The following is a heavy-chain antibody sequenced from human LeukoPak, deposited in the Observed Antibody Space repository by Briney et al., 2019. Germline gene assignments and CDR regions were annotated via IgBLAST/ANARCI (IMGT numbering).Heavy chain of an antibody. V-gene: IGHV4-34*01. CDR2: INHSGST. J-gene: IGHJ4*02. Sequence: SETLSLTCAVYGGSFSGYYWSWIRQPPGKGLEWIGEINHSGSTNYNPSLKSRVTISVDTSKNQFSLKLSSVTAADTAVYYCARYSLDSSGWLLRNFDYWGQGTLVTVSS. CDR3: ARYSLDSSGWLLRNFDY. CDR1: GGSFSGYY. D-gene: IGHD6-19*01.